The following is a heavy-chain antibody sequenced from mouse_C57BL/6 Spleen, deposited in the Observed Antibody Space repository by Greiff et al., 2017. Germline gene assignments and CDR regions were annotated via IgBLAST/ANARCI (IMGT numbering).Heavy chain of an antibody. D-gene: IGHD1-1*01. J-gene: IGHJ3*01. V-gene: IGHV1-72*01. CDR2: IDPNSGGT. Sequence: VQLVESGAELVKPGASVKLSCKASGYTFTSSWMPWVKQRPGRGLEWIGRIDPNSGGTKYNEKFKSKATLTVDKPSSTAYMQLSSLTSEDSAVYYCARSNYGSTWFAYWGQGTLVTVSA. CDR3: ARSNYGSTWFAY. CDR1: GYTFTSSW.